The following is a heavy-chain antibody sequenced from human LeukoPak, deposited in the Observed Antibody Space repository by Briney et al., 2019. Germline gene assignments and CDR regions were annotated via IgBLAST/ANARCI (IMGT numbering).Heavy chain of an antibody. CDR1: GGSFSGYY. CDR3: AREGSGYYV. J-gene: IGHJ4*02. V-gene: IGHV4-34*01. Sequence: PSETLSLTCAVYGGSFSGYYWSWIRQPPGKGLEWIGEINHSGSTNYNPSLKSRVTISVDTSKNQFSLKLSSVTAADTAVYYCAREGSGYYVWGQGTLVTVSS. D-gene: IGHD3-22*01. CDR2: INHSGST.